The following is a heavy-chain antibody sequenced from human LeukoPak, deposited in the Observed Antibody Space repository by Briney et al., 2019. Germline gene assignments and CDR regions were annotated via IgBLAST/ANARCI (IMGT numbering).Heavy chain of an antibody. CDR3: AREQYSDY. CDR2: ISSSRSYM. CDR1: GFTFSGYS. Sequence: GGSLRLSCAASGFTFSGYSMNWVRQAPGKGLEWVSSISSSRSYMYYADSVKGRFTISRDNAKTSLYLQMSSLRAEDSAVYYCAREQYSDYWGQGTLVTVSS. V-gene: IGHV3-21*01. D-gene: IGHD2-21*01. J-gene: IGHJ4*02.